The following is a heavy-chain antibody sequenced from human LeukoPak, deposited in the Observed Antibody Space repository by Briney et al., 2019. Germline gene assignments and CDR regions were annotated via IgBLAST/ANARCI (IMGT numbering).Heavy chain of an antibody. J-gene: IGHJ3*02. CDR1: GGTFNNYA. CDR3: ARESHYDSSGTTLDEAFDI. Sequence: SVKVSCKASGGTFNNYAISWVRQAPGQGLEWMGGIIPIFGTTNYTQKFQGRVTITADEPTSTAYMELSSLRSEDTAVYYCARESHYDSSGTTLDEAFDIWGQGTMVTVSS. V-gene: IGHV1-69*13. D-gene: IGHD3-22*01. CDR2: IIPIFGTT.